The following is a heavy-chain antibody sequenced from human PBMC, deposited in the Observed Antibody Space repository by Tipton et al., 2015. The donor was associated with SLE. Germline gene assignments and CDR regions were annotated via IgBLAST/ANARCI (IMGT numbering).Heavy chain of an antibody. J-gene: IGHJ4*02. Sequence: SLRLSCAASGFTFSTSAMHWVRQAPGKGLEWVAVIWYDGSNKFYADSVKGRFTISRDNSKNTVSLQMNSLRVEDTAVYFCARGRGGEFLGYRGQGTLVTVSS. CDR3: ARGRGGEFLGY. CDR1: GFTFSTSA. V-gene: IGHV3-33*01. CDR2: IWYDGSNK. D-gene: IGHD3-16*01.